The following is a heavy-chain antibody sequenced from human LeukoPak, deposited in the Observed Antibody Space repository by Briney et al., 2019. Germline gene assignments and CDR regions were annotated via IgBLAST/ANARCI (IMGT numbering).Heavy chain of an antibody. J-gene: IGHJ4*02. CDR3: ARARMYYDILPDY. Sequence: GASVKVSCKASGYTFTGYYTHWVRQAPGQGLEWMGWINPNSGGTNYAQKFQGRVTMTRDTSISTAYMELSRLRSDDTAVYYCARARMYYDILPDYRGQGTLVTVSS. V-gene: IGHV1-2*02. CDR1: GYTFTGYY. D-gene: IGHD3-9*01. CDR2: INPNSGGT.